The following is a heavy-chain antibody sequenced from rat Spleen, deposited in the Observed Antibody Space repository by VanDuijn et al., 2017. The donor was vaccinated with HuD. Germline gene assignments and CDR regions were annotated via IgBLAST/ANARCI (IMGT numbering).Heavy chain of an antibody. V-gene: IGHV5-20*01. J-gene: IGHJ2*01. CDR1: GFTFSNYG. CDR3: TTAAYYGYKRFDY. D-gene: IGHD1-7*01. Sequence: EVQLVESGGGLVQPGRSMKLSCAASGFTFSNYGMAWVRQAPKKGLEWVAYISYDGGSTYYRDSVKGRFTISRDNAKSTLYLQMDSLRSEDTATYYCTTAAYYGYKRFDYWGQGVMVTVSS. CDR2: ISYDGGST.